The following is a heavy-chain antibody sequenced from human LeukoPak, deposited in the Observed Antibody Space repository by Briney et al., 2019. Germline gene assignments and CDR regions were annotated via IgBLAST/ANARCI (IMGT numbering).Heavy chain of an antibody. J-gene: IGHJ4*02. D-gene: IGHD3-10*01. CDR3: ARGVDGSGSSDY. V-gene: IGHV1-69*04. CDR2: IIPILGIA. Sequence: SVKVSCKASGGTFSSYAISWVRQAPGQGLEWMGRIIPILGIANYAQKFQGRVTITADKSTSTAYMELSSLRSEDTAVYYCARGVDGSGSSDYWGQGTLVTVSS. CDR1: GGTFSSYA.